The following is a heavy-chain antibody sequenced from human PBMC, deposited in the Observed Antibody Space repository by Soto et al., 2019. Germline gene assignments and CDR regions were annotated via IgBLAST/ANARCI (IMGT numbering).Heavy chain of an antibody. V-gene: IGHV3-23*01. CDR3: AKVSFSTGTTRRPNDY. D-gene: IGHD1-1*01. CDR1: GFTFSSYA. Sequence: GGSLRLSCGASGFTFSSYAMSWVRQAPGKGLEWVSAISTSGGSIYYADSVKGRFSISRDNSKNTLYLQMNSLGAEDTAVYYCAKVSFSTGTTRRPNDYWGQGTLVTVSS. CDR2: ISTSGGSI. J-gene: IGHJ4*02.